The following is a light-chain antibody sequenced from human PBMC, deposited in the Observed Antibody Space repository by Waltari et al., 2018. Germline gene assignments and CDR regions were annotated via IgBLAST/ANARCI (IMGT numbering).Light chain of an antibody. CDR1: DSVGRN. J-gene: IGKJ1*01. CDR2: HAS. V-gene: IGKV3-15*01. CDR3: QQYNSLTWT. Sequence: VMTQSPGTLSVSPGERVTLSCRASDSVGRNLAWYQQRPGQAPRLLIYHASTRATDIPARFSGSGSGTEFTLTISSLQPDDFATYYCQQYNSLTWTFGQGTKVEIK.